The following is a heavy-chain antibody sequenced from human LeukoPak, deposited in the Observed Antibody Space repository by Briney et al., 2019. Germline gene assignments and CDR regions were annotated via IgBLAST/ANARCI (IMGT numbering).Heavy chain of an antibody. J-gene: IGHJ4*02. CDR1: GFIFSSYW. Sequence: GGSLRLSCAASGFIFSSYWMHWVRHAPGKGLEWVSGINWNGGSTGYADSVKGRFTISRDNAKNSLYLQMNSLRAEDTALYYCASGGIYYGAAFDFWGQGTLVTVSS. CDR3: ASGGIYYGAAFDF. D-gene: IGHD1-26*01. CDR2: INWNGGST. V-gene: IGHV3-20*04.